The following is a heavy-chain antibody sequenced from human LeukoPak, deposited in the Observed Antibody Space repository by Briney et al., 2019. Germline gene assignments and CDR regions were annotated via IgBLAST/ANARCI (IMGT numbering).Heavy chain of an antibody. CDR3: AKSNYYGSGRPDY. J-gene: IGHJ4*02. V-gene: IGHV3-23*01. D-gene: IGHD3-10*01. Sequence: GGSLRLSCAASGFTFSSYAMSWVRQAPGKGLEWVSAISGSGGSTYYADSVKGRFTTSRDNPKNTLYLQMNSLRAEDTAVYYCAKSNYYGSGRPDYWGQGTLVTVSS. CDR1: GFTFSSYA. CDR2: ISGSGGST.